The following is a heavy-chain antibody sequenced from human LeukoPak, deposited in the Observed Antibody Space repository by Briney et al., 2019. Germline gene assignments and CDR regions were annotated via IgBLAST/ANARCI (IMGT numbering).Heavy chain of an antibody. CDR1: GFIFSSNY. CDR2: TAGSGISK. Sequence: PGGSLRLSCAASGFIFSSNYMSWVRQAPGRGLEWASSTAGSGISKDYADSVKGRFTISKDKSKNTLYLQMDNLRAEDTGVYFCARLPTFYYDSSGYHYDYWGQGTLVTVSS. CDR3: ARLPTFYYDSSGYHYDY. V-gene: IGHV3-23*01. D-gene: IGHD3-22*01. J-gene: IGHJ4*02.